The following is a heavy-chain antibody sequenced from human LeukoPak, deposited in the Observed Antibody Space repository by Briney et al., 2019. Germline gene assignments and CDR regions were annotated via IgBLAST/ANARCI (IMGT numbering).Heavy chain of an antibody. D-gene: IGHD4-17*01. J-gene: IGHJ4*02. CDR2: IYSGGST. Sequence: GGSLRLSCAASGFTVSSNYMSWVRQAPGKGLEWVSVIYSGGSTYYADSVKGRFTISRDNSKNTLYLQMNSLRAKDTAVYYCARLTVTYAYYWGQGTLVTVSS. CDR3: ARLTVTYAYY. CDR1: GFTVSSNY. V-gene: IGHV3-53*01.